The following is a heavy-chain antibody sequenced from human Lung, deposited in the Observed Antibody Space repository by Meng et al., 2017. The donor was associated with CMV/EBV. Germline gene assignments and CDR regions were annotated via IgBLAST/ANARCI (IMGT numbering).Heavy chain of an antibody. CDR2: INHSGST. CDR1: GGSFSGYY. CDR3: ARAQSTVTTGRNFQY. Sequence: SETLSLXCAVYGGSFSGYYWSWIRQPPGKGLEWIGEINHSGSTNYNPSLKSRVNISVDTSKNQFSLKLSSVTAADTAVYYCARAQSTVTTGRNFQYWGQGXLVTVSS. J-gene: IGHJ1*01. V-gene: IGHV4-34*01. D-gene: IGHD4-17*01.